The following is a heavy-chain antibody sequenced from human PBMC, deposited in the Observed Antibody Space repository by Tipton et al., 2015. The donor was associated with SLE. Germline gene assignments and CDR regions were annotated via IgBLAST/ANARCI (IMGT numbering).Heavy chain of an antibody. V-gene: IGHV4-39*02. Sequence: TLSLTCSVSGGSFTSSDYYWGWIRQPPGKGLEWIGNILYSGSTSYNPSLKSRVTISRDTSNNQFSLKLSSVTAADTAVYYCAREDYGEYDDAFDIWGQGTMVTVSS. J-gene: IGHJ3*02. D-gene: IGHD4-17*01. CDR3: AREDYGEYDDAFDI. CDR1: GGSFTSSDYY. CDR2: ILYSGST.